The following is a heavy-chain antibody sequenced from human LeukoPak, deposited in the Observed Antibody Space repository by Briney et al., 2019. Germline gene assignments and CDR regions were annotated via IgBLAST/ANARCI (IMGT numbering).Heavy chain of an antibody. CDR3: ARDSIVNFDY. J-gene: IGHJ4*02. Sequence: GGSLRLSCAASGFAFSNYWMNWVRQAPGKGLEWVSYISSSGSTIYYADSVKGRFTISRDNAKNSLYLQMNSLRAEDTAVYYCARDSIVNFDYWGQGTLVTVSS. V-gene: IGHV3-48*03. CDR2: ISSSGSTI. D-gene: IGHD3-16*02. CDR1: GFAFSNYW.